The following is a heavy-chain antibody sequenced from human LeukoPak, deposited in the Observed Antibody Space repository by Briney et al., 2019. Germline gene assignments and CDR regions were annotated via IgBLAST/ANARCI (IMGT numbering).Heavy chain of an antibody. J-gene: IGHJ6*03. V-gene: IGHV1-8*01. Sequence: ASVKVSCKASGYTFTSYDINWVRQATGQGLEWMVWMNPNSGNTGYAQKFQGRFTMTRNTSISTAYMELSSLRSEDTAVYYCARGSSGRSHYYYYYMDVWGKGTTVTVS. CDR2: MNPNSGNT. CDR3: ARGSSGRSHYYYYYMDV. D-gene: IGHD6-19*01. CDR1: GYTFTSYD.